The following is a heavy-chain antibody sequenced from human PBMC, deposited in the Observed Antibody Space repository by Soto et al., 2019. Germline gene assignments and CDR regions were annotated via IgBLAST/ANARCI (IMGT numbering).Heavy chain of an antibody. CDR3: ARDFCSGGSCHDY. CDR2: IYYSGST. Sequence: SETLSLTCTVSGGSISSYYWSWIRQPPGKRLEWIGYIYYSGSTNYNPSLKSRVTISVDTSKNQFSLKLSSVTAADTAVYYCARDFCSGGSCHDYWGQGTLVTVSS. CDR1: GGSISSYY. V-gene: IGHV4-59*01. J-gene: IGHJ4*02. D-gene: IGHD2-15*01.